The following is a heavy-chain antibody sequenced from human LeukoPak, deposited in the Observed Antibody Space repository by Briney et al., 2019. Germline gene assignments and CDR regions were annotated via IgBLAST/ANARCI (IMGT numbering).Heavy chain of an antibody. D-gene: IGHD1-1*01. CDR2: INHSGST. J-gene: IGHJ4*02. Sequence: WESLSLTCAVYGWSVGGYSWSWIRQPPGKGLEWIGEINHSGSTNYNPSLKSRVTISVDTSRNQFSLKLSSVSAADTAVYYCAKWGIGNNWDIDDHWGQGTLVTVSS. CDR3: AKWGIGNNWDIDDH. CDR1: GWSVGGYS. V-gene: IGHV4-34*01.